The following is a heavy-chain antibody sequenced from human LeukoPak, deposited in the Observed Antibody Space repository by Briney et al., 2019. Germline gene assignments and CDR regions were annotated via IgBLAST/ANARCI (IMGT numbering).Heavy chain of an antibody. Sequence: PGGSLSLSCAASGFPVSSNYMSWVRQAPGKGLAWVSGIYSGGSTYYADPVKGRFTISRDNSKNTLYLQMNSLRAEDTAVYYCARASVVVSWSMDYWGQGTLVTVSS. CDR2: IYSGGST. J-gene: IGHJ4*02. D-gene: IGHD2-15*01. CDR3: ARASVVVSWSMDY. CDR1: GFPVSSNY. V-gene: IGHV3-53*05.